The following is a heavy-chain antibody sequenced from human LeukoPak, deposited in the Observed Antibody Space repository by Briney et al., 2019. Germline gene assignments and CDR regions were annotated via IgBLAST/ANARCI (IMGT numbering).Heavy chain of an antibody. D-gene: IGHD3-16*01. CDR3: ATSVMMTYIYFDY. V-gene: IGHV1-69*13. CDR2: IIPIFDTA. J-gene: IGHJ4*02. Sequence: SVKVSCKASGYTFTGYYMHWVRQAPGQGLEWMGGIIPIFDTANYAQKFQGRVTITADESTSTAYMELSSLRSEDTAVYYCATSVMMTYIYFDYWGQGTLVTVSS. CDR1: GYTFTGYY.